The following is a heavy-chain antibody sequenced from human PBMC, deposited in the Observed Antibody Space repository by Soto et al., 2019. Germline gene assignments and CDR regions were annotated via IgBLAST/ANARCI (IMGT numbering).Heavy chain of an antibody. CDR3: ARGIGVIVVVPAADLAFDY. D-gene: IGHD2-2*01. CDR2: IYYSGST. V-gene: IGHV4-61*01. J-gene: IGHJ4*02. Sequence: SETLSLTCTVSGGSVSSGSYYWSWIRQPPGKGLEWIGYIYYSGSTNYNPSLKSRVTISVDTSKNQFSLKLSSVTAADTAVYYCARGIGVIVVVPAADLAFDYWGQGTLVTVSS. CDR1: GGSVSSGSYY.